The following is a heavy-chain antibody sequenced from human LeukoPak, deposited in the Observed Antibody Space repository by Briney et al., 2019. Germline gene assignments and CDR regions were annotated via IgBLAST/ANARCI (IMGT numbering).Heavy chain of an antibody. Sequence: ASVKVSCKASGYSFTCHYMHWVRQAPGQGLEWMGWINPNSGGTNYAQKFQGRVTMTRDTSISTAYMEVTRLESDDTAVYYCARQSNKGGFDPWGQGTLVTVSS. CDR3: ARQSNKGGFDP. CDR2: INPNSGGT. J-gene: IGHJ5*02. CDR1: GYSFTCHY. D-gene: IGHD2/OR15-2a*01. V-gene: IGHV1-2*02.